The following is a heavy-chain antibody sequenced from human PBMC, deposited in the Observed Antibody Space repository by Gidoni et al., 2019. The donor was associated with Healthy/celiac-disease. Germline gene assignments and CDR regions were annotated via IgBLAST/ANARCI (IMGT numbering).Heavy chain of an antibody. D-gene: IGHD2-15*01. V-gene: IGHV3-48*02. J-gene: IGHJ4*02. CDR1: GFTFSSYN. Sequence: EVKLVESGGGLVQPGGSLRLSCAASGFTFSSYNMNWVRQAPGTGLEWVSYISSSSNTIYYADSVKGRFTISRDNAKNSLYLQMNSLRDEDTAVYYCARPRSWSAYFDYWGQGTLVTVPS. CDR2: ISSSSNTI. CDR3: ARPRSWSAYFDY.